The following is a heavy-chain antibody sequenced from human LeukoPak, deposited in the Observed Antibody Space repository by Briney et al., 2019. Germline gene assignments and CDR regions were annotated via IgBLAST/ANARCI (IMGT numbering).Heavy chain of an antibody. V-gene: IGHV1-8*01. Sequence: ASVKVSCKASGYTFTSYDINWVRQASGQGLEWMGWMNPNSGNTGYAQKFQGRVTMTRNTSISTAYMELSSLRSEDTAVYYCATGYCSGGSCYLYYFDYWGQGTLVTVSS. J-gene: IGHJ4*02. D-gene: IGHD2-15*01. CDR1: GYTFTSYD. CDR3: ATGYCSGGSCYLYYFDY. CDR2: MNPNSGNT.